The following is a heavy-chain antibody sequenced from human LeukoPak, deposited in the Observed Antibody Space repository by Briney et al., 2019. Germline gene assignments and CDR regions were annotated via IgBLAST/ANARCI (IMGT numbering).Heavy chain of an antibody. D-gene: IGHD1-26*01. CDR1: GHTFSRSY. J-gene: IGHJ5*02. CDR2: INPSGTWT. Sequence: ASVTVSCKASGHTFSRSYMHWVRQAPGQGLEGMGVINPSGTWTSYAQKFRGRITMTRDMSTSTDYMELRSLGFEDTAVYYCAKDNSVGDIAWWFDPWGQGTLVTVSS. CDR3: AKDNSVGDIAWWFDP. V-gene: IGHV1-46*01.